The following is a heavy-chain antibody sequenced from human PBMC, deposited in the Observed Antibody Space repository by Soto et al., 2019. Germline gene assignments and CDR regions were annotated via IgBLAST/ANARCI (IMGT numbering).Heavy chain of an antibody. CDR1: GFAVGDYA. V-gene: IGHV3-49*04. J-gene: IGHJ4*02. D-gene: IGHD4-4*01. CDR2: IRNKPYGGTA. CDR3: ARDGYINPDY. Sequence: GGSLRLSCSCSGFAVGDYAITWVRQAPGRGLEWVSFIRNKPYGGTAEYAASVKDRFIVSRDDSKNTAYLQMNRLKTEDSGVYFCARDGYINPDYWGRGTLVTVSS.